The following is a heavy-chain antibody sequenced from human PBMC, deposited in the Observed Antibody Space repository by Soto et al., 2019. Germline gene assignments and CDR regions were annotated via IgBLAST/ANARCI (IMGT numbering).Heavy chain of an antibody. CDR2: IWFDGTNK. D-gene: IGHD3-3*01. J-gene: IGHJ6*02. V-gene: IGHV3-33*01. Sequence: SGGTLRLSCAVSGLTFSSYGMHWVRQAPGRGMERVAVIWFDGTNKYYADSVKGRFTISRDNSKNTLYLQMNSLRAEDTAVYYCARAETIFRNYYYYLGVCDQGSTVTVSS. CDR1: GLTFSSYG. CDR3: ARAETIFRNYYYYLGV.